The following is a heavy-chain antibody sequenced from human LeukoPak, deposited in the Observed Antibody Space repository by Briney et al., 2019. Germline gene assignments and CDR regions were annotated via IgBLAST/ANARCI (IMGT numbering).Heavy chain of an antibody. CDR1: GDSISSYY. J-gene: IGHJ5*02. CDR3: ASHTLYYGGNNCFDP. V-gene: IGHV4-59*08. CDR2: IYYSGST. Sequence: PSETLSLTCTVSGDSISSYYWTWIRQPPGKGLELIGYIYYSGSTNYNPSLKSRVTISVDTSKNQFSLKLSSVTAADTAVYYCASHTLYYGGNNCFDPWGQGTLVTVSS. D-gene: IGHD4-23*01.